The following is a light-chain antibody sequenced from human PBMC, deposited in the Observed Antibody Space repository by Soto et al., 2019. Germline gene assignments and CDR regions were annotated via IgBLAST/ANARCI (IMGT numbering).Light chain of an antibody. Sequence: EIVLTQSPGTLSLSPGERGTLSCRASQSVSSSYLAWFQQRPGQAPRLLIYSASSRATGIPDRFSGSGSGRDFTLTISRLEPEDSAVYYCQQFGDSQFTFGRGTKVDIK. V-gene: IGKV3-20*01. J-gene: IGKJ3*01. CDR3: QQFGDSQFT. CDR2: SAS. CDR1: QSVSSSY.